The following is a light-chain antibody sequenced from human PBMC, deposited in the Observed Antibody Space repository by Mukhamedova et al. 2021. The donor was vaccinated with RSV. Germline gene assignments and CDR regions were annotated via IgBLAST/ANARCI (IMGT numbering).Light chain of an antibody. CDR3: QQTYTTPRT. Sequence: WYQRRVHGKAPKLLIYSASTLQSGVPSRSSGRGSVRDFTLTISSLQLDDFATHYCQQTYTTPRTFGQGTMV. J-gene: IGKJ1*01. CDR2: SAS. V-gene: IGKV1-39*01.